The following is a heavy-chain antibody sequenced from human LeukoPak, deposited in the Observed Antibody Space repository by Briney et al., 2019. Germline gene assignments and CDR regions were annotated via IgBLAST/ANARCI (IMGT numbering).Heavy chain of an antibody. Sequence: GGSLRISCAASGFTFSNYAMSWVRQAPGKGLEWVSSVSSTGGTTYYADSVKGRFTISRDNSKNMLYLQMNSLRAEDTAVYYCAKGSNWNYLYYFDYWGQGTLVTVSS. CDR3: AKGSNWNYLYYFDY. CDR1: GFTFSNYA. D-gene: IGHD1-7*01. J-gene: IGHJ4*02. CDR2: VSSTGGTT. V-gene: IGHV3-23*01.